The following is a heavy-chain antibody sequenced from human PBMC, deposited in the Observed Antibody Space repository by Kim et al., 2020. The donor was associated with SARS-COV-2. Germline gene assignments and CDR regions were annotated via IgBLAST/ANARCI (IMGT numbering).Heavy chain of an antibody. CDR2: ISGSGGST. J-gene: IGHJ1*01. D-gene: IGHD6-19*01. CDR1: GFTFSSYA. V-gene: IGHV3-23*01. Sequence: GGSLRLSCAASGFTFSSYAMSWVRQAPGKGLEWVSAISGSGGSTYYADSVKGRFTISRDNSKNTQYLQMNSLRAEDTAVYYCAKDPGIAVAGTFHWHWGRGTLVTLSS. CDR3: AKDPGIAVAGTFHWH.